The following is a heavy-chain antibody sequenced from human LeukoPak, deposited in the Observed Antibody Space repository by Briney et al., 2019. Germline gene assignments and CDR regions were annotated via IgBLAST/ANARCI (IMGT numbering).Heavy chain of an antibody. V-gene: IGHV3-20*04. Sequence: TGGSLRLSCAASGFTFDDYGMNWVRQAPGKGLEWVSGINWNAGSTGYADSVKGRFTISRDNAKNSLYLQMNSLRAEDTALYYCARDGEGATPGGFEYWGQGTLVTVSS. CDR1: GFTFDDYG. D-gene: IGHD1-26*01. CDR3: ARDGEGATPGGFEY. CDR2: INWNAGST. J-gene: IGHJ4*02.